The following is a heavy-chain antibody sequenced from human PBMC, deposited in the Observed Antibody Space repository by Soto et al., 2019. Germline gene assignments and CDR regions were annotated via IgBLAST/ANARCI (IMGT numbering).Heavy chain of an antibody. CDR1: GGSISSYY. CDR2: IYYSGST. CDR3: ARGATGTTRKYYYYYYGMDV. D-gene: IGHD1-1*01. J-gene: IGHJ6*02. V-gene: IGHV4-59*08. Sequence: PSETLSLTCTVSGGSISSYYWSWIRQPPGKGLEWIGYIYYSGSTNHNPSLKSRVTISVDTSKNQLSLKLSSVTAADTAVYYCARGATGTTRKYYYYYYGMDVWGQGTTVTVSS.